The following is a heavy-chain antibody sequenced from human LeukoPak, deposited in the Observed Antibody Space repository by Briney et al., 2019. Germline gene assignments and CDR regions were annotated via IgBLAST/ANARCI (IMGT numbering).Heavy chain of an antibody. D-gene: IGHD1-26*01. CDR2: INHSGST. CDR1: GGSFSGYY. V-gene: IGHV4-34*01. Sequence: SETLSLTCAVYGGSFSGYYWSWIRQPPGKGLEWIGEINHSGSTNYNPSLKSRVTISVDTTKNQFSLKLSSVTAADTAVYYCARGSIVGATFDYFDYWGQGTLVTVSS. CDR3: ARGSIVGATFDYFDY. J-gene: IGHJ4*02.